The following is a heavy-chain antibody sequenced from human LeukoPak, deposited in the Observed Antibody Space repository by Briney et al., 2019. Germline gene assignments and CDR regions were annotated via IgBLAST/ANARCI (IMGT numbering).Heavy chain of an antibody. D-gene: IGHD2-21*01. CDR3: AKGPHIVVVPGPNWFDP. J-gene: IGHJ5*02. V-gene: IGHV3-23*01. CDR1: GFTFSSYA. Sequence: GGSLRLSCAASGFTFSSYAMSWVRQAPGKGLEWVSAISGRGGSTYYADSVKGRVTISSDNSKNTLYLQMNSLRAEDTAVYYCAKGPHIVVVPGPNWFDPWGQGTLVTVSS. CDR2: ISGRGGST.